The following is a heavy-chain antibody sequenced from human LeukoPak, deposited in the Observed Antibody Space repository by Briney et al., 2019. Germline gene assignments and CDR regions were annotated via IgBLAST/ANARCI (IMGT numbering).Heavy chain of an antibody. CDR3: ARASVTTDGWFDP. D-gene: IGHD4-17*01. Sequence: ASVKVSCKASGYTFTGYYMHWVRQAPGQGLEWMGWINPNSGGTNYAQKFQGWVTMTRDTSISTAYMELSRLRSDDTAAYYCARASVTTDGWFDPWGQGTLVTVSS. CDR1: GYTFTGYY. V-gene: IGHV1-2*04. CDR2: INPNSGGT. J-gene: IGHJ5*02.